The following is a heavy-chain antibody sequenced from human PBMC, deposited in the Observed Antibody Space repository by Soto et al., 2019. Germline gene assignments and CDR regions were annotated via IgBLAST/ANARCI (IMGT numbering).Heavy chain of an antibody. J-gene: IGHJ4*01. D-gene: IGHD6-13*01. Sequence: SETLSLTWTVSGGSISSYYRRWIRQPPGKVLAWIGNIYYSGRTNYNPSLKSRVTISVDTSQNQFSLKLSSVTAADTADYYCARWWASSSWSFVYWGPGTLVTVSS. V-gene: IGHV4-59*12. CDR2: IYYSGRT. CDR1: GGSISSYY. CDR3: ARWWASSSWSFVY.